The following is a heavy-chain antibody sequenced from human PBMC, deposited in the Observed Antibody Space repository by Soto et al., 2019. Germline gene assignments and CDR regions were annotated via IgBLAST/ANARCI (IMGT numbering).Heavy chain of an antibody. Sequence: SETLSLTCTVSGGSISSSSYYWGWIRQPPGKGLEWIGSIYYSGSTYYNPSLKSRVTISVDTSKNQFSLKLSSVTAADTAVYYCARARSIAARYYFDYWGQGTLVTVSS. J-gene: IGHJ4*02. D-gene: IGHD6-13*01. CDR1: GGSISSSSYY. CDR3: ARARSIAARYYFDY. CDR2: IYYSGST. V-gene: IGHV4-39*07.